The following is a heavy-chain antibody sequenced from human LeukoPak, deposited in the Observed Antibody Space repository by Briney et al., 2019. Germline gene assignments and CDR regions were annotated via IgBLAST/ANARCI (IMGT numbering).Heavy chain of an antibody. CDR3: ASGWLRYYYFDT. J-gene: IGHJ4*02. CDR2: VYYSGST. D-gene: IGHD2-21*01. V-gene: IGHV4-59*01. Sequence: SETLSLTCTVSGDAISGYYWSWIRQSPGQGLEWIGYVYYSGSTNYNPSLKSRAAISIDTSKNQFSLNLTSVTAADTAVYYCASGWLRYYYFDTWGQGTLVTVSS. CDR1: GDAISGYY.